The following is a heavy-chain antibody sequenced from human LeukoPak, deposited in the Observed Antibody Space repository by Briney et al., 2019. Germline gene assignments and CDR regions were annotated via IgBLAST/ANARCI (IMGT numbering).Heavy chain of an antibody. J-gene: IGHJ4*02. D-gene: IGHD4-17*01. Sequence: SETLSLTCAVYGGSFSGHYWSWIRQPPGKGLEWIGEINHSGSTNYNPSLKSRVTISVDTSKNQFSLKLSSVTAADTAVYYCARANDYGDNYWGQGTLVTVSS. V-gene: IGHV4-34*01. CDR3: ARANDYGDNY. CDR2: INHSGST. CDR1: GGSFSGHY.